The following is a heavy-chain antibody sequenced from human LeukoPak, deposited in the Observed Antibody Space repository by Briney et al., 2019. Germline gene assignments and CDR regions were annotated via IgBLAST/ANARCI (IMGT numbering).Heavy chain of an antibody. CDR1: GGSISSYY. Sequence: SETLSLTCTVSGGSISSYYWSWIRQPPGKGLEWIGYIYYSGRTNYNPSLKSRVTISVDTSKNQCSLKLSSVTAADTAVYYCARARAIFPYCSGGSCYGGLDYWGQGTLVTVSS. V-gene: IGHV4-59*01. J-gene: IGHJ4*02. D-gene: IGHD2-15*01. CDR2: IYYSGRT. CDR3: ARARAIFPYCSGGSCYGGLDY.